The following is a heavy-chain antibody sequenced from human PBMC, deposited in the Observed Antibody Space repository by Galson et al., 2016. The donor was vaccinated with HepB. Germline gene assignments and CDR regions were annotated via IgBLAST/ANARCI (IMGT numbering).Heavy chain of an antibody. CDR1: GGSITTGVFY. CDR2: IYYGGNT. Sequence: SETLSLTCTVSGGSITTGVFYWAWIRQPPGKGLEWIGNIYYGGNTYYNPSLKSRVTVSVDTSKNQFSLRLASVTAADTALYYCARQEYDGTYGWVDPWGQGTLVTVSS. V-gene: IGHV4-39*01. D-gene: IGHD3-16*01. CDR3: ARQEYDGTYGWVDP. J-gene: IGHJ5*02.